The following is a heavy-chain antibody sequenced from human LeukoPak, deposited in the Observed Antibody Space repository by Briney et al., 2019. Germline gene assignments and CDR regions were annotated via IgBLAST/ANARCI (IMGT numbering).Heavy chain of an antibody. CDR2: IIPIFGTA. Sequence: GASVKVSCKAPGGTFSSYAISWVRQAPGQGLEWMGGIIPIFGTANYAQKFQGRVTITADESTSTAYMELSSLRSEDTAVYYCATKGEMATIHPVDVWGQGTTVTVSS. CDR1: GGTFSSYA. D-gene: IGHD5-24*01. CDR3: ATKGEMATIHPVDV. J-gene: IGHJ6*02. V-gene: IGHV1-69*13.